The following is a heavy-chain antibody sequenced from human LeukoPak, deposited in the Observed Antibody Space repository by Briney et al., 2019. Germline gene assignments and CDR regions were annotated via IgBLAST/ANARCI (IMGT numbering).Heavy chain of an antibody. CDR3: ARDTSSSWYDYYYGMDV. CDR2: IYSGGST. Sequence: PGGSLRLSCAASGFTVSSNYMSWVRQAPGKGLEWVSVIYSGGSTYYADSVKGRFTISRDNSKNTLYLQMNSLRAEDTAVYYCARDTSSSWYDYYYGMDVWGQGTTVTVSS. J-gene: IGHJ6*02. D-gene: IGHD6-13*01. V-gene: IGHV3-53*05. CDR1: GFTVSSNY.